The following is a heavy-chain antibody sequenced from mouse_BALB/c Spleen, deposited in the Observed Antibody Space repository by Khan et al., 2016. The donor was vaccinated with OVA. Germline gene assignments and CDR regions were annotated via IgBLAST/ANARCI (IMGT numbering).Heavy chain of an antibody. J-gene: IGHJ2*01. D-gene: IGHD1-1*01. CDR2: ISYSGRT. V-gene: IGHV3-2*02. CDR3: ASSVTITTVVATDFYY. CDR1: GYSITSDYA. Sequence: EVQLQESGPGLVKPSQSLSLTCTVTGYSITSDYAWNWIRQFPGNKLEWMGYISYSGRTSYNPSLKSRISITRDTSKNQFFLQLNSVTTEDTATSFCASSVTITTVVATDFYYWGPGTTLAVSS.